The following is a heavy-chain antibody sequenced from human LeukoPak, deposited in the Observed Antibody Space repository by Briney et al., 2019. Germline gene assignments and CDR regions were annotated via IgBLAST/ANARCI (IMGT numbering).Heavy chain of an antibody. J-gene: IGHJ6*04. D-gene: IGHD4-17*01. V-gene: IGHV3-11*06. CDR1: GFTFSDYY. CDR3: ARVIYDYGDYRLYYGMDV. Sequence: PGGSLRLSCAASGFTFSDYYMSWIRQAPGKGLEWVSYISSSSSYTNYADSVKGRFTISRDNAKNSLYLQMNSLRAEDTAVYYCARVIYDYGDYRLYYGMDVRGKGTTVTVSS. CDR2: ISSSSSYT.